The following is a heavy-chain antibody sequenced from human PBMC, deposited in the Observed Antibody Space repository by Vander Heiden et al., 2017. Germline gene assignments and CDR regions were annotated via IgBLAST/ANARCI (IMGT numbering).Heavy chain of an antibody. J-gene: IGHJ4*02. D-gene: IGHD3-3*01. V-gene: IGHV3-9*01. Sequence: EMQLVESGGGLVQPGRSLRLSCAASGFTFDDYAMHWVRQVPGKGLEWVSGLSWNSATIVYADSVKGRFTISRDNAKNSLFLQMNSLRADDTALYYCVKDLDFWSGRFDFWGQGTLVTVSS. CDR3: VKDLDFWSGRFDF. CDR1: GFTFDDYA. CDR2: LSWNSATI.